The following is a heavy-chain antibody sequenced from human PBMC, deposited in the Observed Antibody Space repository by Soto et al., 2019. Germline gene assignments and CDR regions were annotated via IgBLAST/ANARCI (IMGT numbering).Heavy chain of an antibody. V-gene: IGHV1-69*01. CDR1: GGTFSSYA. D-gene: IGHD6-19*01. Sequence: QVQLVQSGAEVKKPGSSVMVSCKASGGTFSSYAISWVRQAPGQGLEWMGGIIPIFGTANYAQKFQGRVTITADESTSTAYMELSSLRSEDTAVYYCARGVAVAGTDYYYGMDVWGQGTTVTVSS. J-gene: IGHJ6*02. CDR3: ARGVAVAGTDYYYGMDV. CDR2: IIPIFGTA.